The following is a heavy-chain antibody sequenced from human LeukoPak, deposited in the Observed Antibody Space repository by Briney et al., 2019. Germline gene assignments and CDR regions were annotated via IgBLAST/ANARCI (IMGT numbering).Heavy chain of an antibody. CDR2: IYYSGST. J-gene: IGHJ4*02. D-gene: IGHD6-19*01. CDR3: VRQLQWLFQYYFDY. V-gene: IGHV4-39*01. CDR1: GGSISSSSYY. Sequence: SETLSLTCTVSGGSISSSSYYWGWIRQPPGKGLEWIGSIYYSGSTYYNPSLKSRVTISVDTSKNQFSLKLSSVTAADTAVYYCVRQLQWLFQYYFDYWGQGTLVTVSS.